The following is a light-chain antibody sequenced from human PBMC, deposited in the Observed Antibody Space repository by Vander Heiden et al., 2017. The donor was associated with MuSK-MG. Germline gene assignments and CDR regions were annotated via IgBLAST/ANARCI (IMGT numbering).Light chain of an antibody. J-gene: IGLJ2*01. CDR1: SRDGGWYNY. CDR2: DVS. V-gene: IGLV2-14*01. Sequence: LTQPASVSGSPGQSITITCTGTSRDGGWYNYVSWYQQHPGKAPKLMIYDVSNRPSGVSTRFSGSKSGNTASLTISGLQAEDEADYYCSSYTSSSTLVFGGGTKLTVL. CDR3: SSYTSSSTLV.